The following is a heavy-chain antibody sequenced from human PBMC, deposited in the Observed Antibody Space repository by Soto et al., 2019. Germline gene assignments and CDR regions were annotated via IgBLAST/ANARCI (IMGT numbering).Heavy chain of an antibody. D-gene: IGHD5-18*01. V-gene: IGHV1-69*13. CDR3: ARIVIEEYTAMVSGYGMDV. CDR1: GGTFSSYA. CDR2: IIPIFGTA. J-gene: IGHJ6*02. Sequence: ASVKVSCKASGGTFSSYAISWVRQAPGQGLEWMGGIIPIFGTANYAQKFQGRVTITADESTSPAYMELSSLRSEDTAVYYCARIVIEEYTAMVSGYGMDVWGQGTTVTVSS.